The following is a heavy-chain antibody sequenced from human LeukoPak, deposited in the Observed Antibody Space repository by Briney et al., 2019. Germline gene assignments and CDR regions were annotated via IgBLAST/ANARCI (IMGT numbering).Heavy chain of an antibody. V-gene: IGHV4-34*01. CDR3: ARVVIDAFDI. CDR1: GGSSSGYY. Sequence: SETLSLTCAVYGGSSSGYYWSWIRQPPGKGLEWIGEINHSGSTNYNPSLKSRVTISVDTSKNQFSLKLSSVTAADTAVYYCARVVIDAFDIWGQGTMVTVSS. D-gene: IGHD2-21*01. J-gene: IGHJ3*02. CDR2: INHSGST.